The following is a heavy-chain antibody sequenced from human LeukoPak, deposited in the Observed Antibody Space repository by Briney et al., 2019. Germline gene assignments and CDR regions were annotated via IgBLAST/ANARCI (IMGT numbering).Heavy chain of an antibody. J-gene: IGHJ4*02. CDR1: GFTFSSYA. D-gene: IGHD2-21*02. CDR3: ARGEVVTASPLDF. V-gene: IGHV3-30*04. Sequence: GGSLRLSCAASGFTFSSYAMSWVRQAPGKGLEWVAFMSDDGSNEDYAVSVKGRFTVTRDNSKNILYLEMRSLRNEDTAVYYCARGEVVTASPLDFWGQGTLVTVSS. CDR2: MSDDGSNE.